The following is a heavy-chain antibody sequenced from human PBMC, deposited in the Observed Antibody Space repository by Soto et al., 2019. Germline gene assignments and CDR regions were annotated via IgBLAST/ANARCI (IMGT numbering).Heavy chain of an antibody. V-gene: IGHV4-30-4*01. Sequence: PSETLSLTCTVSGGSISSGDYYWSWIRQPPGKGLEWIGYIYYSGSTFYNPSLKNRVTISLDTSKIQFSLKLSSVTAADTAVYYCAGGYYGSGSYPLGYWGQGTLVTVSS. J-gene: IGHJ4*02. CDR1: GGSISSGDYY. D-gene: IGHD3-10*01. CDR2: IYYSGST. CDR3: AGGYYGSGSYPLGY.